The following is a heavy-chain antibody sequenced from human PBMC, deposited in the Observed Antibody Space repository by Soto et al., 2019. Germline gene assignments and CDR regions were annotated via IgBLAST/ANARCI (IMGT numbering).Heavy chain of an antibody. Sequence: GGSLRLSCAASGFSFRDYFMSWIRQAPGKGLEWVSYIGPYGNTIYYADSVKGRFTFSRDDATSSLHLHMNSLRPEDTAIYYCARDDHTYGVYWGQGTPVTVSS. CDR2: IGPYGNTI. J-gene: IGHJ4*02. D-gene: IGHD2-21*01. V-gene: IGHV3-11*01. CDR1: GFSFRDYF. CDR3: ARDDHTYGVY.